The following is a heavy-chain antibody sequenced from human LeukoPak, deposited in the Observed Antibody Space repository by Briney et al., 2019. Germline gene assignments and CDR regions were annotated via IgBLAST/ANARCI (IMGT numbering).Heavy chain of an antibody. D-gene: IGHD3-16*01. V-gene: IGHV3-66*01. CDR1: GLIVSSNY. Sequence: GGSLRLSCAASGLIVSSNYMSWVRQAPGKGLEWVSVIYSGGSTYYADSVKGRFTISRDTSKNTLYLQMNNQRAEDTGVYYCARDMTTLTGLDVWGKGTTVTVSS. CDR3: ARDMTTLTGLDV. J-gene: IGHJ6*04. CDR2: IYSGGST.